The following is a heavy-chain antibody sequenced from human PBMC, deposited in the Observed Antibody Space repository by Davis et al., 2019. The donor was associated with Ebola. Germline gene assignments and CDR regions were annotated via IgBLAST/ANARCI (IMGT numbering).Heavy chain of an antibody. V-gene: IGHV3-30-3*01. CDR2: ISYDGSNK. CDR3: ARGVRFGELFPSLYYFDY. CDR1: GFTFSSSA. J-gene: IGHJ4*02. Sequence: GESLKISCAASGFTFSSSAMHWVRQAPGKGLEWVAFISYDGSNKYYADSVKGRFTISRDNSKNTLYLQMNSLRVEDTAVYYCARGVRFGELFPSLYYFDYWGQGTLGTVSS. D-gene: IGHD3-10*01.